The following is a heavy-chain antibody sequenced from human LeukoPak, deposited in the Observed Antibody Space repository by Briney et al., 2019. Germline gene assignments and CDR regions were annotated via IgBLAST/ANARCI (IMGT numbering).Heavy chain of an antibody. CDR1: GFIFSSYW. CDR2: INSDGSNT. J-gene: IGHJ4*02. Sequence: GGSLRLSCAASGFIFSSYWMNWVRQAPGKGLVWVSRINSDGSNTYYADSVKGRFTISRDNAKNTLYLQMNSLRAEDTAVYYCAREVGTTDYWGQGTLVTVSS. V-gene: IGHV3-74*01. CDR3: AREVGTTDY. D-gene: IGHD1-26*01.